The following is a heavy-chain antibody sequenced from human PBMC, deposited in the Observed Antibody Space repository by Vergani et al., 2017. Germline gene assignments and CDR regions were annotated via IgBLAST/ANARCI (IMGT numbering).Heavy chain of an antibody. CDR2: ICHTEET. V-gene: IGHV4-4*03. CDR3: ATIGYRRWGYYFDY. CDR1: GDSISSNNC. Sequence: QVQLQESRPGLLKPPGPLCLTCAVSGDSISSNNCWTWVRQPPGKGLEWIGEICHTEETKYSPSLKSRVTVSVDESRNLFSLRLNSVTAPDTAVYYCATIGYRRWGYYFDYWGQGILVTVSS. D-gene: IGHD2-2*02. J-gene: IGHJ4*02.